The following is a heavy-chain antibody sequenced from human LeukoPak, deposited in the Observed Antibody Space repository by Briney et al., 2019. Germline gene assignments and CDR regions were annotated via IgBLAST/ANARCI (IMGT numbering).Heavy chain of an antibody. CDR2: INAGNGNT. CDR1: GYTFTSYA. Sequence: GASVKVSCKASGYTFTSYAMHWVRQAPGQRLEWMGWINAGNGNTEYSQKFQGRVTITRDTSANTAYMELSSLRSEDTAVYYCARDPCSGAGCYNNWFDPWGQGTLVTVSS. V-gene: IGHV1-3*01. J-gene: IGHJ5*02. CDR3: ARDPCSGAGCYNNWFDP. D-gene: IGHD2-15*01.